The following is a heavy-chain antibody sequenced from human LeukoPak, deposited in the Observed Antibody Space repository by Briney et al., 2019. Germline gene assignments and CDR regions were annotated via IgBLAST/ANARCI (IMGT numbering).Heavy chain of an antibody. D-gene: IGHD5-24*01. CDR3: ARGARAGYNLEPFDY. J-gene: IGHJ4*02. Sequence: PSETLSLTCTVSGGSISSYYWSWIRQPPGKGLEWIGYIHYSGTTNYNPSLESRVAISVDTSNNQFSLRLSSVTAADTAVYYCARGARAGYNLEPFDYWGQGTLVTVSS. CDR1: GGSISSYY. CDR2: IHYSGTT. V-gene: IGHV4-59*08.